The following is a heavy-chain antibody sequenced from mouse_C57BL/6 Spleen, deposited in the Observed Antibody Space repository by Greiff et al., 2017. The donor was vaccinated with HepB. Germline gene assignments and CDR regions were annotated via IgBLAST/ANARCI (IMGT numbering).Heavy chain of an antibody. CDR1: GYSITSGYD. V-gene: IGHV3-1*01. J-gene: IGHJ2*01. Sequence: EVKVVESGPGMVKPSQSLSLTCTVTGYSITSGYDWHWIRHFPGNKLEWMGYISYSGSTNYNPSLKSRISITHDTSKNHFFLKLNSVTTEDTATYYCARDRYDYDGGSYFDYWGQGTTLTVSS. CDR3: ARDRYDYDGGSYFDY. D-gene: IGHD2-4*01. CDR2: ISYSGST.